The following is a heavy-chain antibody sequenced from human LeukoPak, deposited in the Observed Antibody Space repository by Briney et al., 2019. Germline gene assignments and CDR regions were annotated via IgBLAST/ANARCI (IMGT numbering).Heavy chain of an antibody. CDR1: GFTFSSYW. J-gene: IGHJ4*02. CDR2: IKQDGSEK. CDR3: ARDEQGALDY. V-gene: IGHV3-7*01. D-gene: IGHD6-13*01. Sequence: GGSLRLSCASFGFTFSSYWMSWVRQAPGKGLEWVANIKQDGSEKYYVDSVKGRFTISRDNAKNSLYLQMNSLRAEDTAVYYCARDEQGALDYWGQGTLVTVSS.